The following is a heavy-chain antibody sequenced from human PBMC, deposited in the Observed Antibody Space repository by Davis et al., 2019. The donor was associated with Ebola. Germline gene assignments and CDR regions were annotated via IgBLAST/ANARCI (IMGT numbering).Heavy chain of an antibody. Sequence: PSETLSLTCTVSGGSISSGDYYWSWIRQPPGKGLEWIGYIYYSGSTYYNPSLKSRVTISVDTSKNQFSLKLSSVTAADTAVYYCAREDYGGNSGDAFDIWGQGTMVTVSS. J-gene: IGHJ3*02. D-gene: IGHD4-23*01. CDR3: AREDYGGNSGDAFDI. V-gene: IGHV4-30-4*08. CDR1: GGSISSGDYY. CDR2: IYYSGST.